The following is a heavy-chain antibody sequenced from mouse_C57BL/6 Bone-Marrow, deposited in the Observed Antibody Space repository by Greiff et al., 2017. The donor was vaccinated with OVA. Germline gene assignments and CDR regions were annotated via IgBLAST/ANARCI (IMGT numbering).Heavy chain of an antibody. J-gene: IGHJ1*03. V-gene: IGHV3-6*01. CDR3: AREGPDWYFDV. Sequence: DVQLQESGPGLVKPSQSLSLTCSVTGYSITSGYYWNWIRQFPGNKLEWMGYISYDGSNNYNPSLKNRISITRDTSKNQFFLKLNSVTTEDTATYYCAREGPDWYFDVWGTGTTVTVSS. D-gene: IGHD3-3*01. CDR2: ISYDGSN. CDR1: GYSITSGYY.